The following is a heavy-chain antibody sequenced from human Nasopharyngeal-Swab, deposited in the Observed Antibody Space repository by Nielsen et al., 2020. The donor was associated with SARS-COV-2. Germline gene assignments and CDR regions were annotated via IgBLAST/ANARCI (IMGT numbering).Heavy chain of an antibody. CDR2: IIPILGIA. V-gene: IGHV1-69*04. CDR3: ARDTGRYCSGGSCYYNWFDP. Sequence: KISCAASGGTFSSYAISWVRQAPGQGLEWMGRIIPILGIANYAQKFQGRVTITADKSTSTAYMELSSLRSEDTAVYYCARDTGRYCSGGSCYYNWFDPWGQGILVTVSS. D-gene: IGHD2-15*01. CDR1: GGTFSSYA. J-gene: IGHJ5*02.